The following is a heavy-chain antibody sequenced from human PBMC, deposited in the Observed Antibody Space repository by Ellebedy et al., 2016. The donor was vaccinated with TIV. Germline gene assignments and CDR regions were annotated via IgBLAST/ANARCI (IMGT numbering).Heavy chain of an antibody. CDR2: IYYRGST. CDR1: GGSFSGYY. CDR3: ARALLLSWTEFDY. Sequence: SETLSLTXAVYGGSFSGYYWSWIRQPPGEGLEWIGTIYYRGSTYYNPSLKSRVTISVDTSKNQFSLKLSSVTAADTAIYYCARALLLSWTEFDYWGQGTLVTVSS. D-gene: IGHD2/OR15-2a*01. V-gene: IGHV4-34*01. J-gene: IGHJ4*02.